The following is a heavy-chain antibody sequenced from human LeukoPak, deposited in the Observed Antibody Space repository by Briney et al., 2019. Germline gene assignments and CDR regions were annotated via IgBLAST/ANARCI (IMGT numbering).Heavy chain of an antibody. D-gene: IGHD2-2*01. V-gene: IGHV3-21*01. CDR3: ARASGDCSSTSCYLHYYYYYMDV. Sequence: GGSLRLSCAASGFTFSSYSMNWVRQAPGKGLEWVSSISSSSSYIYYADSVKGRFTISRDNAKNSLYLQMNSLRAEDTAVYYCARASGDCSSTSCYLHYYYYYMDVWGKGTTVTVSS. CDR1: GFTFSSYS. CDR2: ISSSSSYI. J-gene: IGHJ6*03.